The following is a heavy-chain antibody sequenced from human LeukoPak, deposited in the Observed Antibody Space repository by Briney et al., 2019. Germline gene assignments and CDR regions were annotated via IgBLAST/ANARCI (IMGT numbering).Heavy chain of an antibody. CDR1: GFTFSTYG. D-gene: IGHD6-19*01. V-gene: IGHV3-30*02. Sequence: GGSLRLSCTASGFTFSTYGIHWLRQTPGMRLERVAFIRYDTTNKYYADSVKGRFTISRDDSKNTLFLQMSSLRAEDTAVYYCARESTGWYPDYWGQGTLVTVSS. CDR2: IRYDTTNK. CDR3: ARESTGWYPDY. J-gene: IGHJ4*02.